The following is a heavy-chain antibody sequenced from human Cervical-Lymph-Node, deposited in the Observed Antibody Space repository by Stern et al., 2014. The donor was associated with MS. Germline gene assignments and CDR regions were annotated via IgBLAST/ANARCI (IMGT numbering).Heavy chain of an antibody. CDR1: GYTFTSYW. J-gene: IGHJ4*02. CDR2: IFPGGSDI. Sequence: EVQLEESGPEVKRPGESLKISCQASGYTFTSYWIGWVRQMPGKGLEWIAIIFPGGSDIRYSPSFQGQVTISAEKSRSTAYLQWNNLKASDTAIYYCARQRYFDYWGQGTLVTVSS. V-gene: IGHV5-51*01. CDR3: ARQRYFDY.